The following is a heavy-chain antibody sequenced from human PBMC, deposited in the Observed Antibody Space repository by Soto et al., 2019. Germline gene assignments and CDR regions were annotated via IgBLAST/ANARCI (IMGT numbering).Heavy chain of an antibody. CDR3: AHRPVPRTGDRAYYFDY. CDR1: GFSLSTSGVG. CDR2: IYWDDDK. Sequence: SGPTLVNPTQTLTLTCTFSGFSLSTSGVGVGWIRQPPGKALEWLALIYWDDDKRYSPSLKSRLTITKDTSKNQVVLTMTNMDPVDTATYYCAHRPVPRTGDRAYYFDYWGQGTLVTVSS. V-gene: IGHV2-5*02. D-gene: IGHD7-27*01. J-gene: IGHJ4*02.